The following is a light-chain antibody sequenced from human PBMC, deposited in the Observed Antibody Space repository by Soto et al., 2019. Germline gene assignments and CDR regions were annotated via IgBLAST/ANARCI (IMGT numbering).Light chain of an antibody. CDR2: DSS. CDR3: QPYVSLPFP. J-gene: IGKJ5*01. Sequence: DIQMTQSPSSLSASVGDRVTITCQASHDISNYLNWYQQKPGKAPKLLIYDSSNLETGVPSRFSGTGSGTDFTLNNRSLRPKDIATYNWQPYVSLPFPFGQETRPEI. V-gene: IGKV1-33*01. CDR1: HDISNY.